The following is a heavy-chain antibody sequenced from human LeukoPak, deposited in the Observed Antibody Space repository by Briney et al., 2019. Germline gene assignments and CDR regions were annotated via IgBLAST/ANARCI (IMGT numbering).Heavy chain of an antibody. Sequence: GGSLRLSCAASGFTFSSYAMHWVRQAPGKGLEWVAVISYVGSNKYYADSVKGRFTISRDNSKNTLYLQMNSLRAEDTAVYYCARDGRGYDSSGYYYVDYWGQGTLVTVSS. CDR1: GFTFSSYA. V-gene: IGHV3-30*01. J-gene: IGHJ4*02. CDR2: ISYVGSNK. D-gene: IGHD3-22*01. CDR3: ARDGRGYDSSGYYYVDY.